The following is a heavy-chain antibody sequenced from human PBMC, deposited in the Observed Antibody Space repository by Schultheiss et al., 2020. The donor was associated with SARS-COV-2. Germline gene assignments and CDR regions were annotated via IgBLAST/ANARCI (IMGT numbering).Heavy chain of an antibody. Sequence: GGSLRLSCEASGFTFSDCYMSWIRQAPGKGLEWVAYISSSSSYINYADSVKGRFTISRDNSKNTLYLQMNSLRAEDTAVYYCAGRGGWISWGQGTLVTVSS. V-gene: IGHV3-11*03. CDR3: AGRGGWIS. CDR2: ISSSSSYI. J-gene: IGHJ4*02. CDR1: GFTFSDCY. D-gene: IGHD6-19*01.